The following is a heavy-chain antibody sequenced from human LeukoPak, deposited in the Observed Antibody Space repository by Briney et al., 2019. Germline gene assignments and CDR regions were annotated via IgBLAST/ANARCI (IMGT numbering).Heavy chain of an antibody. CDR1: GFTVSSNY. D-gene: IGHD5-24*01. CDR2: IYSGGST. CDR3: ARGDGYNFYYFDY. J-gene: IGHJ4*02. Sequence: GGSLRLSCAASGFTVSSNYMSWVRQAPGKGLEWVSVIYSGGSTYYADSVKGRFTISRDNSKNTLYLQMNSLRAEDTAVYYCARGDGYNFYYFDYWGQGTLVTVSS. V-gene: IGHV3-53*01.